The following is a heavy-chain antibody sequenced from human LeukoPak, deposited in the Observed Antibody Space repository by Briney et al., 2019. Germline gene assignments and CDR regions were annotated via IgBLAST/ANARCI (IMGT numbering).Heavy chain of an antibody. CDR2: IKQDGSEK. D-gene: IGHD6-19*01. CDR1: GFTFSSYW. V-gene: IGHV3-7*01. CDR3: ARDQDDSSGWYACLDY. Sequence: PGGSLRLSCAASGFTFSSYWMSWVRQAPGKGLEWVANIKQDGSEKYYVDSVKGRFTISRDNAKNSLYLQMNSLRAEDTAVYYCARDQDDSSGWYACLDYWGQGTLVTVSS. J-gene: IGHJ4*02.